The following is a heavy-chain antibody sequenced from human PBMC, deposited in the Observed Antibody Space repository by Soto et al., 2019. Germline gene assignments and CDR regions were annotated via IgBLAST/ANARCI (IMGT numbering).Heavy chain of an antibody. CDR2: ISAYNGNT. CDR1: GYTFTNYG. J-gene: IGHJ6*03. Sequence: QVQLLQSGAEVKKPGASVKVSCKASGYTFTNYGITWVRQAPGQGREWMGWISAYNGNTHYTQRLQGTVTMTTDTSTSTAYMELRGLRSDDTAVYYCARVPQLVGYFYYYMDVWGKGTTVTVSS. D-gene: IGHD6-6*01. CDR3: ARVPQLVGYFYYYMDV. V-gene: IGHV1-18*01.